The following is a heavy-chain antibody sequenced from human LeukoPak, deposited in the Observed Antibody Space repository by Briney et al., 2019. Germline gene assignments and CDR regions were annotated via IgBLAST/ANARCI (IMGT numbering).Heavy chain of an antibody. Sequence: SETLSLTCTVSGGSISSNSYYWGWIRQPPGKGLEWIGYIYYSGRTDYNPSLKSRVTISVDTSKHQFSMKLKSVTAADTAVYFCARGRWLPNAFDIWGQGTMVTVFS. D-gene: IGHD5-24*01. J-gene: IGHJ3*02. CDR2: IYYSGRT. CDR3: ARGRWLPNAFDI. CDR1: GGSISSNSYY. V-gene: IGHV4-61*05.